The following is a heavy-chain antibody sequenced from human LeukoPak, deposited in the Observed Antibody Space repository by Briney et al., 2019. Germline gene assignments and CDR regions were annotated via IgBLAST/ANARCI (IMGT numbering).Heavy chain of an antibody. D-gene: IGHD4-17*01. V-gene: IGHV3-48*02. Sequence: PGGSLRLSCAASGFTFSSHSMNWVRQAPGKGLEWVSYISSSSSTIYYADSVKGRFTISRDSAKNSLYLQMNSLRDEDTAVYYCARDRDSGDYTAAPGDYWGQGALVTVSS. CDR3: ARDRDSGDYTAAPGDY. CDR2: ISSSSSTI. J-gene: IGHJ4*02. CDR1: GFTFSSHS.